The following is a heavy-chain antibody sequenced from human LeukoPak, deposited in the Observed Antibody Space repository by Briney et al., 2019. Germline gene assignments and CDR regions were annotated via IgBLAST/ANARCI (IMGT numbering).Heavy chain of an antibody. CDR1: GGSISSGTYY. V-gene: IGHV4-61*01. CDR2: LFYSGNT. D-gene: IGHD5-12*01. CDR3: GRVRTGNTGSPEYFED. J-gene: IGHJ1*01. Sequence: SETLSLTCTVSGGSISSGTYYWSWIRQPPGKGLEWIGYLFYSGNTNSNPSLKSRVTILADTSKNQFSLRLNSVTAADTAVYFCGRVRTGNTGSPEYFEDWGQGTLVTVSS.